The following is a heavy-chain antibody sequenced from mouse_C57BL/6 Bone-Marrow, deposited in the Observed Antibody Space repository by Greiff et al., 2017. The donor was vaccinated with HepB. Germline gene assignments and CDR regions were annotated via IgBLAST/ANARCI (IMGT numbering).Heavy chain of an antibody. J-gene: IGHJ3*01. D-gene: IGHD2-2*01. CDR3: ARGTMVTTDGFAY. CDR2: ISDGGSYT. CDR1: GFTFSSYA. Sequence: VQLVESGGGLVKPGGSLKLSCAASGFTFSSYAMSWVRQTPEKRLEWVATISDGGSYTYYPDNVKGRFTISRDNAKNNLYLQMSHLKSEDTAMYYCARGTMVTTDGFAYWGQGTLVTVSA. V-gene: IGHV5-4*01.